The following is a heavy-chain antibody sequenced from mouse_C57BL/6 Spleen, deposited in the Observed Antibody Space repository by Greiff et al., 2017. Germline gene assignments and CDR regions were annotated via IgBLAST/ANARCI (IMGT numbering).Heavy chain of an antibody. V-gene: IGHV1-47*01. D-gene: IGHD2-4*01. Sequence: VQVVESGAELVKPGASVKMSCKASGYTFTTYPIEWMKQNHGKSLEWIGNFHPYNDDTKYNEKFKGKATLTVEKSSSTVYLELSRLTSDDSAVYYCARPGLDYAYFDYWGQGTTLTVSS. J-gene: IGHJ2*01. CDR3: ARPGLDYAYFDY. CDR2: FHPYNDDT. CDR1: GYTFTTYP.